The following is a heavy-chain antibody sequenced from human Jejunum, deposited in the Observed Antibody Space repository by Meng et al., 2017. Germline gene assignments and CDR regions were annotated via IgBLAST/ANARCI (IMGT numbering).Heavy chain of an antibody. CDR3: AHRLNLEAGTGVNAHDV. D-gene: IGHD6-13*01. V-gene: IGHV2-5*02. J-gene: IGHJ3*01. CDR1: GFSLRSRGVG. CDR2: LYSDDER. Sequence: SGPTLVKPTQTLTLTCTFSGFSLRSRGVGVAWIRQPPGKALEWLALLYSDDERHYNTYLKNRLTITEDTSTKQVVLTMTNVDPADTAIYYCAHRLNLEAGTGVNAHDVWGHGTMVTVSS.